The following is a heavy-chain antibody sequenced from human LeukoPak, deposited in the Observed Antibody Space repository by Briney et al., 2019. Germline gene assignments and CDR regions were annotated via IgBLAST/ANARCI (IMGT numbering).Heavy chain of an antibody. V-gene: IGHV4-61*02. D-gene: IGHD5-24*01. CDR2: TSTSGST. CDR1: GGSISSGSYY. CDR3: ASRRGRYDY. Sequence: SETLSLTCTISGGSISSGSYYWSWIRQPAGKGLEWIGRTSTSGSTNYNPSLKSRVTISVDTSKNQFSLKLSSLTAADTAVNYCASRRGRYDYWGQGTLVTVSS. J-gene: IGHJ4*02.